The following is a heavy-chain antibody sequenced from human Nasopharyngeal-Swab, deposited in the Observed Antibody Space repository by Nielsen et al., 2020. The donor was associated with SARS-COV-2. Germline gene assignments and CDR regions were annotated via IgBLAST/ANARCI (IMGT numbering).Heavy chain of an antibody. CDR1: GYTFTRYY. Sequence: ASVKVSCKASGYTFTRYYIHWVRQAPGQGLEWMGIINPGGGSARYSQNFQGRVTMTRDTSTSTVYMELSSLRSEDTAIYYCARGGDPREVVAATDCFDPWGQGTLVT. V-gene: IGHV1-46*01. CDR3: ARGGDPREVVAATDCFDP. CDR2: INPGGGSA. J-gene: IGHJ5*02. D-gene: IGHD2-15*01.